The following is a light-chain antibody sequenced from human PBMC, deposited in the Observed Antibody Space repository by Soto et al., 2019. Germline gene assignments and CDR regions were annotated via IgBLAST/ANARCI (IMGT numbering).Light chain of an antibody. CDR2: EVS. Sequence: QSALTQPASVSGSPGQSITMSCTGTSSDFGGYNYVSWYQQHPGKAPKLMIYEVSNRPSGVSNRFSGSKSGNTASLTISGLQAEDEADYYCSSYTSIITLYVFGSGTKVTVL. CDR3: SSYTSIITLYV. V-gene: IGLV2-14*01. CDR1: SSDFGGYNY. J-gene: IGLJ1*01.